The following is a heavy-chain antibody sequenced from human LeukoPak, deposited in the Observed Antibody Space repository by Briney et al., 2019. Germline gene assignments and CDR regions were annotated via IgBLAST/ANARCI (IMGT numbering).Heavy chain of an antibody. Sequence: PGGSLRLSCAASGFTFNAYTINWVRQAPGKGLEWVSSISSGSSYIYYADSVKGRLTISRDNSKNTLYLQMNSLRGEDTAVYYCAARPPIVVAGPFDYWGQGTLVTVSS. D-gene: IGHD6-19*01. J-gene: IGHJ4*02. V-gene: IGHV3-21*04. CDR3: AARPPIVVAGPFDY. CDR1: GFTFNAYT. CDR2: ISSGSSYI.